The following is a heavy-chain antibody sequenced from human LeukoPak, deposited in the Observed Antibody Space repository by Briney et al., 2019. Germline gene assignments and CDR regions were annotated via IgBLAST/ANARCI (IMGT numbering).Heavy chain of an antibody. J-gene: IGHJ5*02. Sequence: SETLSLTCAVYGGSFSGYYWSWIRQPPGKGLEWIGEINHSGSTNYNPSLKSRVTISVDTSKNQFSLKLSSVTAADTAVYYCARALYYDFWSGYLANDWFDPWGQGTLVTVSS. V-gene: IGHV4-34*01. D-gene: IGHD3-3*01. CDR3: ARALYYDFWSGYLANDWFDP. CDR2: INHSGST. CDR1: GGSFSGYY.